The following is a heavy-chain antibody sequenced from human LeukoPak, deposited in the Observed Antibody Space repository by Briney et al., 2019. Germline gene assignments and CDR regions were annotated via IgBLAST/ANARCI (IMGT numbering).Heavy chain of an antibody. CDR2: ISYDGSNK. V-gene: IGHV3-30-3*01. CDR3: ASGFIAVAGSFDY. CDR1: GFTFSRFW. D-gene: IGHD6-19*01. J-gene: IGHJ4*02. Sequence: GGSLRLSCTASGFTFSRFWMTWVRQAPGKGLEWVAVISYDGSNKYYADSVKGRFTISRDNSKNTLYLQMNSLRAEDTAVYYCASGFIAVAGSFDYWGQGTLVTVSS.